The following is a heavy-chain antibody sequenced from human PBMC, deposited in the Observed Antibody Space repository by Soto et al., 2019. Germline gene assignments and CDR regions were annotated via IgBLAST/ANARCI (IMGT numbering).Heavy chain of an antibody. J-gene: IGHJ3*02. Sequence: PGGSLRLSCAASGFTFSSYAMHWVRQAPGKGLEWVAVISYDGSNKYYADSVKGRFTISRDNSKNTLYLQMNSLRAEDTAVYYCARMGATTIGAFDIWGQGTMVTVSS. CDR3: ARMGATTIGAFDI. CDR2: ISYDGSNK. V-gene: IGHV3-30-3*01. CDR1: GFTFSSYA. D-gene: IGHD1-26*01.